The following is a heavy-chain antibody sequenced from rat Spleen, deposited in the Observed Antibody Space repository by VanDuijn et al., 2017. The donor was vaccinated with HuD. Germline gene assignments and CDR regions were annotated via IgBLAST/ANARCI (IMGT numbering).Heavy chain of an antibody. V-gene: IGHV5S10*01. CDR2: IIYDGSST. CDR1: GFTFSDYN. CDR3: ATGLFPRAAIFAY. Sequence: EVQLVESGGGLVQPGRSLKLSCAASGFTFSDYNMAWVRQAPKKGLEWVATIIYDGSSTYYRDSVKGRFTISRANTKSPLYLQMDSLRSEDTATYYCATGLFPRAAIFAYWGQGTLVTVSS. D-gene: IGHD1-2*01. J-gene: IGHJ3*01.